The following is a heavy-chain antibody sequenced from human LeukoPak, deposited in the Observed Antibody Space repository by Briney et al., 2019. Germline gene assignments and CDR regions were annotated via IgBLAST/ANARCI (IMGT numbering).Heavy chain of an antibody. V-gene: IGHV3-23*01. D-gene: IGHD6-19*01. J-gene: IGHJ4*02. CDR1: GFIFTNHA. Sequence: GSLRLSCAASGFIFTNHAMSWVRQAPGKGLQWVSVISGGGRTTEYADSVKGRFTISRENSQNTVSLQMNSLRAEDTALYYCARREGSGLLDYWGQGTLVTVSS. CDR2: ISGGGRTT. CDR3: ARREGSGLLDY.